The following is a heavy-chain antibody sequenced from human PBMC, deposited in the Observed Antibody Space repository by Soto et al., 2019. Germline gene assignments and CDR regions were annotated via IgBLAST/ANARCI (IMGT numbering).Heavy chain of an antibody. Sequence: ASVKVSCKVSGYTLTEFSMNWVRQAPGKGLEWMGGFHPKDGETLYAQKFQGRVTMTEDTSSDTAYMELSSLRSEDTAIYYCARGANDFINFDWYFDLWGRGTLVTVSS. CDR2: FHPKDGET. D-gene: IGHD4-4*01. CDR3: ARGANDFINFDWYFDL. J-gene: IGHJ2*01. V-gene: IGHV1-24*01. CDR1: GYTLTEFS.